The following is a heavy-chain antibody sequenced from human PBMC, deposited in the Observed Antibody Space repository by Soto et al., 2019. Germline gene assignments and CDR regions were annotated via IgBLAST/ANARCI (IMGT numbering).Heavy chain of an antibody. CDR2: INHSGST. J-gene: IGHJ4*02. V-gene: IGHV4-34*01. D-gene: IGHD2-2*01. Sequence: SETLSLTCAVYGGSFSGYYWSWIRQPPGKGLEWIGEINHSGSTNYNPSLKSRVTISVDTSKNQFSLKLSSVTAADTAVYYCARGSRGQLLLWPTPVYYFDYWGQGTLVTVSS. CDR3: ARGSRGQLLLWPTPVYYFDY. CDR1: GGSFSGYY.